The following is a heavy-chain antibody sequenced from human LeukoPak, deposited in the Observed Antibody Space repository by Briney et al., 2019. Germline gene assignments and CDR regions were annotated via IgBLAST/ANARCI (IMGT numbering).Heavy chain of an antibody. Sequence: SETLSLTCTVSGGSISSYYWSWLRQPPGKGLEWIGYISYSGTTNYNPSLKSRVTISIDTSKNQFSLKLSSVTAADTAVYYCARGVNWIDPWGQGTLVTVSS. CDR2: ISYSGTT. J-gene: IGHJ5*02. CDR3: ARGVNWIDP. D-gene: IGHD6-13*01. CDR1: GGSISSYY. V-gene: IGHV4-59*01.